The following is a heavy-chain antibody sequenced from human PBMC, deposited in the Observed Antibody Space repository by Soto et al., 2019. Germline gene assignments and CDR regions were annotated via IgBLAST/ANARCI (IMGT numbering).Heavy chain of an antibody. CDR1: GGSISAYY. Sequence: QVQLQESGPGLVKPSETLSLTCTVSGGSISAYYWSWIRQPAGKGMEWVGRVHATDGTNYNPSLKSRVTMSIDTSKNQFSLNLGSLTAADTAVYYCARALPSAAGLYFDYWGQGILVTVSS. CDR2: VHATDGT. CDR3: ARALPSAAGLYFDY. D-gene: IGHD6-13*01. V-gene: IGHV4-4*07. J-gene: IGHJ4*02.